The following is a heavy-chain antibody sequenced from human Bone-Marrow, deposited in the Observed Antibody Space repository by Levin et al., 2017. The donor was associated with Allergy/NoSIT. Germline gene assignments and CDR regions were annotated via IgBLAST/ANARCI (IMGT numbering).Heavy chain of an antibody. J-gene: IGHJ3*02. D-gene: IGHD6-19*01. CDR2: ISAYNGNT. Sequence: ASVKVSCKTSGYSFSSYGISWVRQAPGQGLEWMGWISAYNGNTNYAQKVQGRVTMTTDASTSTAYMALRGLSSDDTAIYYCARGKAGWAFDIWGQGTMVTVSS. CDR3: ARGKAGWAFDI. CDR1: GYSFSSYG. V-gene: IGHV1-18*01.